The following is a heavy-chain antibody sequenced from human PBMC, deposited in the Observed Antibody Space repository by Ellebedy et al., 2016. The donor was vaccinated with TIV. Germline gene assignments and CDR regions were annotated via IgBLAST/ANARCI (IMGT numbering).Heavy chain of an antibody. CDR2: IWADGSNK. Sequence: GGSLRLSCAASGFTFRDYGMQWVRQPPGKGLEWVAVIWADGSNKYYADSVRGRFSISRDNSQNTLYLQMNSLRAEDTAVYYCARDGLSAVTRSNRGAWFDPWGQGTLVTVSS. D-gene: IGHD6-13*01. CDR1: GFTFRDYG. CDR3: ARDGLSAVTRSNRGAWFDP. V-gene: IGHV3-33*01. J-gene: IGHJ5*02.